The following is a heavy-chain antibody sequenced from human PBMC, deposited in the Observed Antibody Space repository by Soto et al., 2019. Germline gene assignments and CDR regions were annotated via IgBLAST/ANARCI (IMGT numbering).Heavy chain of an antibody. CDR1: GYSFTSYW. V-gene: IGHV5-51*01. D-gene: IGHD2-15*01. J-gene: IGHJ6*02. CDR2: IYPADSDI. Sequence: GESLKISCKGSGYSFTSYWIGWVRQVPGRGLEWMGIIYPADSDIRHSPSFQGQVTISVDKSLSTAYLQWSSLKASDTAMYYCARQDCSGGICYSSRHYYYGMDVWGQGTTVTVSS. CDR3: ARQDCSGGICYSSRHYYYGMDV.